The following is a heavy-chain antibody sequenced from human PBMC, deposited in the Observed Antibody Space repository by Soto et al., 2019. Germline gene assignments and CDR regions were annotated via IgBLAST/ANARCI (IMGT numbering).Heavy chain of an antibody. CDR3: ARDSDIVVVVAATPFDY. CDR1: GYTFTSYG. D-gene: IGHD2-15*01. V-gene: IGHV1-18*01. J-gene: IGHJ4*02. CDR2: ISAYNGNT. Sequence: ASVKVSCKASGYTFTSYGISWVRQAPGQGLEWMGWISAYNGNTNYAQKLQGRVTMTTDTSTSTAYMELRSLRSVDTAVYYCARDSDIVVVVAATPFDYWGQGTLVTVSS.